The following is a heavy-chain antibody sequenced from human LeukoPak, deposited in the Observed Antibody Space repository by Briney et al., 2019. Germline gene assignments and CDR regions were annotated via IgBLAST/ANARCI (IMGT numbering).Heavy chain of an antibody. Sequence: GGSLRLSCAASGFTFSSYSMNWVRQAPGKGLEWVSYISSSSSTIYYADSVKGRFTISRDNAKNSLYLQMNSLRAEDTAVYYCARDAGSTHDYWGQGTLVTVSS. D-gene: IGHD6-13*01. J-gene: IGHJ4*02. V-gene: IGHV3-48*04. CDR3: ARDAGSTHDY. CDR2: ISSSSSTI. CDR1: GFTFSSYS.